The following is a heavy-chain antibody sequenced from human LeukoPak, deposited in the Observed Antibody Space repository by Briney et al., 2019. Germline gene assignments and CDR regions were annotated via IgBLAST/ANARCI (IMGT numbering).Heavy chain of an antibody. V-gene: IGHV3-74*01. Sequence: SGGSLRLSCAASGFTSSSYWMHWVRQAPGKGLVWVSRINSDGSSTSYADSVKGRFTISRDNAKNTLYLQMNSLRAEDTAVYYCAFGGYTSLGGYWGQGTLVTVSS. CDR3: AFGGYTSLGGY. CDR2: INSDGSST. D-gene: IGHD5-12*01. CDR1: GFTSSSYW. J-gene: IGHJ4*02.